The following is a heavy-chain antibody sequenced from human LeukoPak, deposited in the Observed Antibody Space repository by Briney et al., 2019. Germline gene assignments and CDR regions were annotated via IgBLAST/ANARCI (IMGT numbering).Heavy chain of an antibody. Sequence: SVKVSCKASGGTFSSYAISWVRQAPGQGLEWMGGIIPIFGTANYAQKFQGRVTITADESTSTAYMELSSLRSEDTAVYYCARAGTRGSNPFYYYGMDVWGQGTTVTVSS. CDR1: GGTFSSYA. V-gene: IGHV1-69*01. D-gene: IGHD4-11*01. CDR3: ARAGTRGSNPFYYYGMDV. CDR2: IIPIFGTA. J-gene: IGHJ6*02.